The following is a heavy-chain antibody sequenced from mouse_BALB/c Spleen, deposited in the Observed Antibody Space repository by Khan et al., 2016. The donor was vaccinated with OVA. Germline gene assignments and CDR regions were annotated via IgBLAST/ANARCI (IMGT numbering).Heavy chain of an antibody. CDR3: ARHCNCYYDAMDY. D-gene: IGHD2-1*01. V-gene: IGHV1-20*02. J-gene: IGHJ4*01. Sequence: VQLQQSGPELVKPGASVKISCKASGYSFTGYFMNWVMQSHGKSLEWIGRINPYNGDTFYNQKFKGKATLTVDKSSSTAHMELRSLASEDSAVYYCARHCNCYYDAMDYWGQGTSVTVSS. CDR1: GYSFTGYF. CDR2: INPYNGDT.